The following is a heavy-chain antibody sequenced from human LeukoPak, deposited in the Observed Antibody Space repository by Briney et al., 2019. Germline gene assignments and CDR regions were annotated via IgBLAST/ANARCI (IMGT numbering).Heavy chain of an antibody. D-gene: IGHD6-19*01. CDR1: GGSFSDYY. CDR3: ARDSGFNSGWYDY. Sequence: SETLSLTCAVYGGSFSDYYWSWIRQPPGKGLEWIGEINHGGGTNYNPSLTSRVTISLDTSENQFSLKLTSVTAADTAVYYCARDSGFNSGWYDYWGQGILVTVSS. CDR2: INHGGGT. J-gene: IGHJ4*02. V-gene: IGHV4-34*01.